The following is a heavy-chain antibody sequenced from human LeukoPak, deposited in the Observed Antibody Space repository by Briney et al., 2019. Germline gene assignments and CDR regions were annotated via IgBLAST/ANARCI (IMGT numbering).Heavy chain of an antibody. J-gene: IGHJ4*02. Sequence: PGGSLRLSCAASGFTFSSYGMHWVRQAPGKGLEWVAFIRYDGSNKYYADSVKGRFTISRDNSENTLYLQMNSLRAEDTAVYYCAKDGDVTMIVVVGYFDYWGQGTLVTVSS. CDR2: IRYDGSNK. V-gene: IGHV3-30*02. CDR1: GFTFSSYG. D-gene: IGHD3-22*01. CDR3: AKDGDVTMIVVVGYFDY.